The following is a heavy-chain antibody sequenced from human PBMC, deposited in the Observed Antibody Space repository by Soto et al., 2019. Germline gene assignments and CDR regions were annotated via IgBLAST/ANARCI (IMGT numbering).Heavy chain of an antibody. CDR3: ARDHNSPPYCYYYMDV. Sequence: EVQLVESGGGLVQPGGSLRLSCAASGFTFSSYTMNWVRQAPGKGLEWVSYISSSSSTIYYADSVKGRFTISRDSAKNSLYLQMNSLRAEDTAVYYCARDHNSPPYCYYYMDVWGKGTTLTVSS. J-gene: IGHJ6*03. CDR2: ISSSSSTI. CDR1: GFTFSSYT. V-gene: IGHV3-48*01. D-gene: IGHD1-26*01.